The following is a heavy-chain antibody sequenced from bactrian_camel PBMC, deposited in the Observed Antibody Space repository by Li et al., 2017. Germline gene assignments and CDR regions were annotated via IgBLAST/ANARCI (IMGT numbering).Heavy chain of an antibody. J-gene: IGHJ4*01. D-gene: IGHD1*01. CDR2: IERHGST. V-gene: IGHV3S53*01. Sequence: HVQLVESGGDSVEAGGSLRLSCAVPSYTNIVNCMAWFRQAPGKEREWVATIERHGSTTYTDSVKGRFTISKDNAVNTLYLQMDSLKPEDTAKYYCAAVSVWGIRDCLEYEYTDWGQGTQVTVS. CDR1: SYTNIVNC. CDR3: AAVSVWGIRDCLEYEYTD.